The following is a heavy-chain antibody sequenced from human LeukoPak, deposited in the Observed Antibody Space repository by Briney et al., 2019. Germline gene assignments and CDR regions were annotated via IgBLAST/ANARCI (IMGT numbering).Heavy chain of an antibody. J-gene: IGHJ4*02. D-gene: IGHD3-9*01. Sequence: SXSGXXWVRQASGKGLEWLGRIGRQGDSDATRYAASLKGKFTISRVDSRNTAYLQMNSLKTEDTAVYYCAGDYNFLTGLNYWGQGTXVXXSS. CDR1: SXSG. V-gene: IGHV3-73*01. CDR2: IGRQGDSDAT. CDR3: AGDYNFLTGLNY.